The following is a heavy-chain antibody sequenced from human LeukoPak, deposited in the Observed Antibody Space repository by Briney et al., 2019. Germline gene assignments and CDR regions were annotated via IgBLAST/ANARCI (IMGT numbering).Heavy chain of an antibody. CDR1: GCTFSGYA. CDR3: AKDGLYYNGSAHVYYFDY. Sequence: GGSLRLSCAASGCTFSGYAMTWVRQAPGKGLEWVSSITGSGDYTYYIDSVKGRFTISRDNSKNILYLQMNSLRGDDTALYYCAKDGLYYNGSAHVYYFDYWGQGTLVAVSS. J-gene: IGHJ4*02. CDR2: ITGSGDYT. V-gene: IGHV3-23*01. D-gene: IGHD3-10*01.